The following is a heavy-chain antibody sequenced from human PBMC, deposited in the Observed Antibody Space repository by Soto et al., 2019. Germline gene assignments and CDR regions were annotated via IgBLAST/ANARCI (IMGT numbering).Heavy chain of an antibody. CDR2: IYYSGST. Sequence: SETLSLTCTVSGGSISSYYWSWIRQPPGKGLEWIGYIYYSGSTNYNPSLKSRVTISVDTSKNQFSLKLSSVTDADTAVYYCARGFLNGDKGAFDIWGQGTMVTVSS. CDR3: ARGFLNGDKGAFDI. V-gene: IGHV4-59*01. CDR1: GGSISSYY. D-gene: IGHD7-27*01. J-gene: IGHJ3*02.